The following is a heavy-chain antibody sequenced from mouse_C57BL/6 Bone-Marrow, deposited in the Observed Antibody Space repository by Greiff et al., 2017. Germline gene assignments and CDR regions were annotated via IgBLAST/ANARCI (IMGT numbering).Heavy chain of an antibody. J-gene: IGHJ2*01. V-gene: IGHV1-55*01. CDR1: GYTFTSYW. CDR2: IYPGSGST. CDR3: ARASNPSFDY. D-gene: IGHD2-5*01. Sequence: VKLQQPGAELVKPGASVKMSCKASGYTFTSYWITWVKQRPGQGLEWIGDIYPGSGSTNYNEKFKNKATLTVDTSSSTAYMQLSSLTSEDSAVYYCARASNPSFDYWGQGTTLTVSS.